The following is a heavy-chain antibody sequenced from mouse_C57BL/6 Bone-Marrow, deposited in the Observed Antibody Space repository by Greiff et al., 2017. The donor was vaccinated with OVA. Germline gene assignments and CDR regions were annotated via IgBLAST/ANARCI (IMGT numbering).Heavy chain of an antibody. V-gene: IGHV7-3*01. J-gene: IGHJ3*01. D-gene: IGHD2-2*01. CDR2: IRNKANGYTT. CDR3: ARGVTRAY. CDR1: GFTFTDYY. Sequence: EVQLQESGGGLVQPGGSLSLSCAASGFTFTDYYMSWVRQPPGKALEWLGFIRNKANGYTTEYSASVKGRFTISRDNSQSILYLQMNALRAEDSATYYCARGVTRAYWGQGTLVTVSA.